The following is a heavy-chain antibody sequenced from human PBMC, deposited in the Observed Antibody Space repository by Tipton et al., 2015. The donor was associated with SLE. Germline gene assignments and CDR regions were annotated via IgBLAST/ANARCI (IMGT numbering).Heavy chain of an antibody. V-gene: IGHV4-39*07. J-gene: IGHJ5*02. CDR2: IYYSGTS. CDR1: FFSITNRHHY. Sequence: TLSLTCTVSFFSITNRHHYWGWIRQPPGKGLEWIGSIYYSGTSYYNPSLESRVTISVDTSKNQFSLKLSSVTAADTAIYYCARESGDLWGQGTLVTVSS. D-gene: IGHD1-26*01. CDR3: ARESGDL.